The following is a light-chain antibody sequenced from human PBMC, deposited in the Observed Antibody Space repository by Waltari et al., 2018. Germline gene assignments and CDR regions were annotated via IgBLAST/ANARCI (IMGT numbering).Light chain of an antibody. CDR1: QTFSSSY. J-gene: IGKJ4*01. V-gene: IGKV3-20*01. CDR3: QHDGTSPPLT. CDR2: GAS. Sequence: EIVLTQSPGTLSLSPGERATLSCKASQTFSSSYLAWYQPKPGQAPRLLIYGASTWAAGCPVRFSGSGSWTDFTLTISRLEPEDFAVYYCQHDGTSPPLTFGGGTKVEIK.